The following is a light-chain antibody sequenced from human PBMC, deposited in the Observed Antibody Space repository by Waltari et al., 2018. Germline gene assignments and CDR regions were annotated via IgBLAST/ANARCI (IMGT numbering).Light chain of an antibody. CDR1: QSLLNSCRNTF. V-gene: IGKV2-30*01. CDR3: MQGTHWPRT. Sequence: DVVMTQSPLSLPVTLGPPSSIPCRSSQSLLNSCRNTFLNWFQQRPGQSPRRLIYQVSNRDTGVPDRFSGSGSGTDFTLRISRVEAEDVGVYYCMQGTHWPRTFGQGTKVEIK. CDR2: QVS. J-gene: IGKJ1*01.